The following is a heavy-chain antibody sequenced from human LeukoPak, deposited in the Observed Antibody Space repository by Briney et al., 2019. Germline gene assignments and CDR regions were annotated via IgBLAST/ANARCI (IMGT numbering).Heavy chain of an antibody. CDR3: ARGSRSSGWYSDY. D-gene: IGHD6-19*01. Sequence: PGGSLRLSCAASGFTFSSYAMSWVRQAPGKGLEWVSAISCSGGSTYYADSVKGRFTISRDNAKNSLYLQMNSLRAEATAVYYCARGSRSSGWYSDYWGQGTLVTVSS. CDR1: GFTFSSYA. CDR2: ISCSGGST. V-gene: IGHV3-23*01. J-gene: IGHJ4*02.